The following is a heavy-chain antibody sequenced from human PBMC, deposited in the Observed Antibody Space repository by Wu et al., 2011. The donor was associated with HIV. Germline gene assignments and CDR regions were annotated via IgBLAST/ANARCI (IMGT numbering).Heavy chain of an antibody. Sequence: QVQLLQSGAELRKPGSSVKVSCKPSGGTFNNYGVSWVRQAPGQGLEWVGGIIPIFSTVFYSQKFQGRVTITTDEFKTTAYMDLRRLKSEDTAIYYCARGDQRVAGNTEDSFDXWGQGTVVTVSS. J-gene: IGHJ3*02. CDR2: IIPIFSTV. V-gene: IGHV1-69*05. D-gene: IGHD2-2*01. CDR3: ARGDQRVAGNTEDSFDX. CDR1: GGTFNNYG.